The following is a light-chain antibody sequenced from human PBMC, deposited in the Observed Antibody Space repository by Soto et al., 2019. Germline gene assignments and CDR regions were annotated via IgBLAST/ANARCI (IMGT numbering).Light chain of an antibody. V-gene: IGKV1-5*03. J-gene: IGKJ2*01. Sequence: DIQMTQSPATLSASVGDGVTITCRASQNIGSSLAWYQQKPGEAPKLLISKATNLQRGVPSRFSGSGSGTDFSLTISSQQPVDAETYFFQQYNDFPYSFGPGPKLDI. CDR2: KAT. CDR3: QQYNDFPYS. CDR1: QNIGSS.